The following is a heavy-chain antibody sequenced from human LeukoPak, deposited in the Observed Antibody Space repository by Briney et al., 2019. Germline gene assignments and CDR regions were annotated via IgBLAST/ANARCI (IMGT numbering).Heavy chain of an antibody. J-gene: IGHJ4*02. CDR2: ISGSGGST. Sequence: GGSLRLSCAASGFTFSSNAMSWVRQAPGKGLEWVSTISGSGGSTYYADSVKGRFTISRDNSKNTLYLQMNSLRAEDTAVYYCAKDPYPRDRDFDYWGQGTLVTVSS. CDR3: AKDPYPRDRDFDY. V-gene: IGHV3-23*01. CDR1: GFTFSSNA. D-gene: IGHD2-2*02.